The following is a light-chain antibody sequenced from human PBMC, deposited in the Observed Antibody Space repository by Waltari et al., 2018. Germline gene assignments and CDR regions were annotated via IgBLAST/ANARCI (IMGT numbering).Light chain of an antibody. Sequence: VVLTQSPGTLSLSPGERATLSCRASQNVFHSYLAWYQRKPGQSPRLLIYGTSNRATGIPDRFSGSGSVADFTLTISRLEPEDFALYYCQQYSSSPPRYTFGPGTRLEIK. CDR2: GTS. CDR3: QQYSSSPPRYT. CDR1: QNVFHSY. V-gene: IGKV3-20*01. J-gene: IGKJ2*01.